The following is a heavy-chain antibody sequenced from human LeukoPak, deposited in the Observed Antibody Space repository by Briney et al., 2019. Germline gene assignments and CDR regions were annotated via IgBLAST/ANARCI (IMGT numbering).Heavy chain of an antibody. CDR3: ARRAI. CDR1: GVTFSTYV. J-gene: IGHJ6*04. Sequence: RGVSLRPSCAASGVTFSTYVMNWVRQAPGKGLEWISYITGNSATIYYADSVRGRFTISRDNAKNSVYLEMNSLREEDTAVYYCARRAIWGKGTTVIVSS. V-gene: IGHV3-48*02. CDR2: ITGNSATI.